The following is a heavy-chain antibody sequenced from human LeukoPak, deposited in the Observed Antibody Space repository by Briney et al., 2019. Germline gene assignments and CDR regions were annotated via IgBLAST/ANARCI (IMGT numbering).Heavy chain of an antibody. V-gene: IGHV4-30-2*01. CDR3: ARGVYIAAAQYAY. D-gene: IGHD6-13*01. J-gene: IGHJ4*02. CDR1: GGSISSGGYS. Sequence: PSETLSLTCAVSGGSISSGGYSWSWIRQPPGKGLEWIGYIYHSGSTYYNPSLKSRVTISVDTSKNQSSLKLSSVTAADTAVYYCARGVYIAAAQYAYWGQGTLVTVSS. CDR2: IYHSGST.